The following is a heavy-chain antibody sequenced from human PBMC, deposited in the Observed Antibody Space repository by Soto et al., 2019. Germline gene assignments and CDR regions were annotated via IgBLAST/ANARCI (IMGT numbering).Heavy chain of an antibody. J-gene: IGHJ4*02. CDR2: MNPNSGNT. Sequence: QVQLVQSGAEVKKPGASVKVSCKASGYTFTSYDINWVRQATGQGLEWMGWMNPNSGNTGYAQKFQGRVNMTRNTSISTAYMELSSLRSEDTAVYYCATRLDILTGVDYCGQGTLVTVSS. D-gene: IGHD3-9*01. CDR1: GYTFTSYD. V-gene: IGHV1-8*01. CDR3: ATRLDILTGVDY.